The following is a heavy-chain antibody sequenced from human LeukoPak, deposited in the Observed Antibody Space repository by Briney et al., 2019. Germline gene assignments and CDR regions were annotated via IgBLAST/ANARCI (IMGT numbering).Heavy chain of an antibody. V-gene: IGHV5-51*01. Sequence: GESLKTSCKGSGYSFTSYWIGWVRQMPGKGLEWMGTIYPGDSDTRYSPSFQGQVTISADKSISTAYLQWSSLKASDTAMYYCARHSSDSSGSRYYFDYWGQGTLVTVSS. CDR3: ARHSSDSSGSRYYFDY. D-gene: IGHD6-19*01. J-gene: IGHJ4*02. CDR2: IYPGDSDT. CDR1: GYSFTSYW.